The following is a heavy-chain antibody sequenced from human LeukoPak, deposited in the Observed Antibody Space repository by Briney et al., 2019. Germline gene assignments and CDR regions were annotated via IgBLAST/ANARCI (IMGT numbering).Heavy chain of an antibody. J-gene: IGHJ5*02. D-gene: IGHD2-21*02. V-gene: IGHV1-18*01. CDR1: GYTFTSYG. Sequence: ASVKVSCKASGYTFTSYGISWVRQAPGQGLEWKGWISAYNGNTNYAQKLQGRVTMTTDTSTSTAYMELRSLRSDDTAVYYCARGPKFMVVTAIWFDPWGQGTLVTVSS. CDR2: ISAYNGNT. CDR3: ARGPKFMVVTAIWFDP.